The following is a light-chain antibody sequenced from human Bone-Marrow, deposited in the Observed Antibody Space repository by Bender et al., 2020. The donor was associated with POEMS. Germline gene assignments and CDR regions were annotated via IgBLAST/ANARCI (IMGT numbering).Light chain of an antibody. CDR2: DVS. V-gene: IGLV2-11*01. J-gene: IGLJ1*01. Sequence: QSALTQPRSVSGSPGQSVTISCTGTSSDVGGYNYVSWYQQHPGKAPKLMIYDVSKRPSGVPDRFSGSKSGNTASLTISGLQAEDEADYYCCSYAGSQTLVFGTGTKVTVL. CDR1: SSDVGGYNY. CDR3: CSYAGSQTLV.